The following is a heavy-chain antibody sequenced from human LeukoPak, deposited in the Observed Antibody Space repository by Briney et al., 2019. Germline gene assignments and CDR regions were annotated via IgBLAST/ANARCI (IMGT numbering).Heavy chain of an antibody. V-gene: IGHV1-8*02. J-gene: IGHJ5*02. CDR3: ARRPIKQSPRTFDP. CDR1: GYTFTGYY. D-gene: IGHD1-14*01. Sequence: ASVKVSCKASGYTFTGYYMHWVRQAPGQGLEWMGWMNPNSGNTGYAQKFQGRVTMTRNTSISTAYMELSSLRSEDTAVYYCARRPIKQSPRTFDPWGQGTLVTVSS. CDR2: MNPNSGNT.